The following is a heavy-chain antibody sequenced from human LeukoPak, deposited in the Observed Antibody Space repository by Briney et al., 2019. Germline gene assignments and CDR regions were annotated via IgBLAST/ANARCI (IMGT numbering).Heavy chain of an antibody. CDR1: GFTFSTYW. Sequence: GGSLRLSCAASGFTFSTYWMTWVRQAPGKGLEWVANIKPDGSDKYHVDSVKGRFTISRDNAKNSLYLQMNSLRPEDTAVYFCAKGRYGMDVCGQGTTVTVSS. J-gene: IGHJ6*02. CDR2: IKPDGSDK. CDR3: AKGRYGMDV. V-gene: IGHV3-7*01.